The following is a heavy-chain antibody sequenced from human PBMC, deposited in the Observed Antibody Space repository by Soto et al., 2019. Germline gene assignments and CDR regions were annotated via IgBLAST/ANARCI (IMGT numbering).Heavy chain of an antibody. J-gene: IGHJ4*02. CDR2: IYYSGST. CDR1: GGSISSYY. V-gene: IGHV4-59*01. CDR3: ARSETAAAGSLFDY. D-gene: IGHD6-13*01. Sequence: SETLSLTCTVSGGSISSYYWSWIRQPPGKGLEWIGYIYYSGSTNYNPSLKSRVTISVDTSKNQLSLKLSSVTAADTAVYYCARSETAAAGSLFDYWGQGTLVTVSS.